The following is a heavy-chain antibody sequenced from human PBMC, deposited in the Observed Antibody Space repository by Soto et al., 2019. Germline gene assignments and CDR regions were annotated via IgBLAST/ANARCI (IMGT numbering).Heavy chain of an antibody. CDR1: GYTFTSYY. V-gene: IGHV1-46*03. J-gene: IGHJ3*02. CDR3: ASPFWGDAFDI. D-gene: IGHD3-16*01. CDR2: INPSGGST. Sequence: ASVKVSCKASGYTFTSYYMHWVRQAPGQGLEWMGIINPSGGSTSYAQKFQGRVTMTRDTSTSTVYMELSSLRSEDTVVYYCASPFWGDAFDIWGQGTMVTVTS.